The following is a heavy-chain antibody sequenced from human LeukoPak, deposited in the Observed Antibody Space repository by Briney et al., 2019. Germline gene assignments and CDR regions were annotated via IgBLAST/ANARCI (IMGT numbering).Heavy chain of an antibody. D-gene: IGHD3-9*01. Sequence: ASVKVSCKASGYTFIDYHIHWVRQAPGQGLEWMGWINANSGGTKCAQKFQGRVTMTSDTSISTAYMELTRLRSDDTAVYYCARDTSHYDLLTGSRDFYSGVDVWGQGTTVSVSS. CDR2: INANSGGT. CDR3: ARDTSHYDLLTGSRDFYSGVDV. J-gene: IGHJ6*02. CDR1: GYTFIDYH. V-gene: IGHV1-2*02.